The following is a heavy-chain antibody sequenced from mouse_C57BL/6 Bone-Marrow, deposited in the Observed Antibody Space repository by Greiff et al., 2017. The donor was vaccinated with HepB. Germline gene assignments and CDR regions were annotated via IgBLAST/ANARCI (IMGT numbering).Heavy chain of an antibody. J-gene: IGHJ3*01. V-gene: IGHV1-64*01. D-gene: IGHD2-4*01. CDR3: ARVYYDYEEFAY. Sequence: QVQLQQPGAELVKPGASVKLSCKASGYTFTSYWMHWVKQRPGQGLEWIGMIHPNSGSTNYNEKFKSKATLTVDKSSSTAYMQLSSLTSEDSAVYYCARVYYDYEEFAYWGQGTLVTVSA. CDR1: GYTFTSYW. CDR2: IHPNSGST.